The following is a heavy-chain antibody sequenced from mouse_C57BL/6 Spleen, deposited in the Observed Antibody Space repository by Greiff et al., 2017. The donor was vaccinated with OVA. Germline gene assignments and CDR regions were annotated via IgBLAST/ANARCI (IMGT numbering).Heavy chain of an antibody. D-gene: IGHD2-4*01. CDR1: GYTFTSYW. Sequence: VQLQQPGAELVRPGSSVKLSCKASGYTFTSYWMHWVKQRPIQGLEWIGNIDPSVSETHYNQKFKDKATLTVDKSSSTAYMQLSSLTSEDSAVYYCAITGLGLRRNAMDYWGKGTSVTVSS. J-gene: IGHJ4*01. V-gene: IGHV1-52*01. CDR2: IDPSVSET. CDR3: AITGLGLRRNAMDY.